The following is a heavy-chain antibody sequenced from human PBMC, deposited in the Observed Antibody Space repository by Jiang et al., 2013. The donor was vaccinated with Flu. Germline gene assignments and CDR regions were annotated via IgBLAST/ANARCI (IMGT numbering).Heavy chain of an antibody. CDR2: INPTTGST. J-gene: IGHJ4*02. V-gene: IGHV1-46*01. D-gene: IGHD5-12*01. CDR1: GYTFTDYF. CDR3: AREGTVDIVATWRLYNFDY. Sequence: GAEVKKPGASVKVSCRASGYTFTDYFMHWVRQAPGQGLEWLGVINPTTGSTTYAQKFQGRVTMTRDTSTSTVYMELSSLRSEDTAVFYCAREGTVDIVATWRLYNFDYWGQGTLVTVSS.